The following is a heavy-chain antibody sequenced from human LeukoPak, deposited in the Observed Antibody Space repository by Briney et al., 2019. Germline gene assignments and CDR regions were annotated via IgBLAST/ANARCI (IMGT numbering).Heavy chain of an antibody. CDR1: GGSISSYY. D-gene: IGHD3-10*01. J-gene: IGHJ6*03. CDR3: ARVEEGYGSGRRENYYYYYMDV. V-gene: IGHV4-59*01. CDR2: LHYTGST. Sequence: SETLSLTCTVSGGSISSYYWSWIRQPPRKGLECIGYLHYTGSTNYNPSLKSRVPISVDTSKNQFSLTLSSDTAAATAVYCCARVEEGYGSGRRENYYYYYMDVWGKGTTVTISS.